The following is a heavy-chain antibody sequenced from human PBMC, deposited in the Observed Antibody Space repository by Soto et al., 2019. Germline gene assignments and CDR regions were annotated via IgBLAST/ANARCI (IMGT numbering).Heavy chain of an antibody. D-gene: IGHD3-22*01. CDR3: TTGGSYYDSFSSYFDY. J-gene: IGHJ4*02. CDR2: ISYDGSDK. Sequence: GGSLRLSCAASGFTFSSYALHWVRQAPGKGLEWVALISYDGSDKDYGAPVKGRFTISRDDSKNTLYLQMNNLKTEDTAVYYCTTGGSYYDSFSSYFDYWGQGTLVTVSS. V-gene: IGHV3-30-3*01. CDR1: GFTFSSYA.